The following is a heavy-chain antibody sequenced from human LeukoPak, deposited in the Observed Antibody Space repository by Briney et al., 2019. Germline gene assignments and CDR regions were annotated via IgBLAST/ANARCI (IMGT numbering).Heavy chain of an antibody. Sequence: GGSLKISCKGSGYSFASFWIGWVRQMPGKGLEWMGVIYPADSDTRYSPSFQGQVTISADKSTSTAYLQWSTLKASDTAIYYCARQSAAAQYTNWFDPWGQGTLVTVSS. D-gene: IGHD2-2*01. J-gene: IGHJ5*02. CDR1: GYSFASFW. CDR3: ARQSAAAQYTNWFDP. CDR2: IYPADSDT. V-gene: IGHV5-51*01.